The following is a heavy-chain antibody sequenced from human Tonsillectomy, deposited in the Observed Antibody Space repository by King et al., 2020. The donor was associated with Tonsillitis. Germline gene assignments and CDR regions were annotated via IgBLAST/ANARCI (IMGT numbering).Heavy chain of an antibody. Sequence: QLQESGPRLVKPSETLSLTCTVSGGSISGYYWSWVRQFPGKTLEWIGYIYYSGNTNYNPSLKSRVTISVDTSKNQFSLTLNSVTAADTAVYYCARWYEFWNGGYWGQGILVTVSS. CDR2: IYYSGNT. CDR3: ARWYEFWNGGY. CDR1: GGSISGYY. J-gene: IGHJ4*02. V-gene: IGHV4-59*08. D-gene: IGHD3-3*01.